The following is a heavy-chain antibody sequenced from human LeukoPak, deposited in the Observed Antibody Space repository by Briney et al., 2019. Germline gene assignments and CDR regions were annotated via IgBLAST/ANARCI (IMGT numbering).Heavy chain of an antibody. Sequence: GESLKISCKGSGYRSTTYWINWVRQMPGKGLEWMGRIDTMDSETNYSPSFQGRVTFSGDKSISTAYLQWSSLKASDTAIYYCARSCTNGVCYRGNDAFDIWGQGTMVTVSS. CDR1: GYRSTTYW. CDR3: ARSCTNGVCYRGNDAFDI. V-gene: IGHV5-10-1*01. D-gene: IGHD2-8*01. CDR2: IDTMDSET. J-gene: IGHJ3*02.